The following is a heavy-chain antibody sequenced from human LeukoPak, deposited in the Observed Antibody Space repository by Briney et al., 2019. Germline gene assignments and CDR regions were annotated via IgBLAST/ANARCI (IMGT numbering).Heavy chain of an antibody. CDR1: GFTFRSYW. D-gene: IGHD3-3*01. CDR2: IKQDGSEK. CDR3: ARVPDFWSGYCFDY. V-gene: IGHV3-7*01. J-gene: IGHJ4*02. Sequence: GGSLRLSCAASGFTFRSYWMSWVRQAPEKGLEWVANIKQDGSEKYYVDSVKGRFTISRDNAKNSLYLQMNSLRAEDTAVYYCARVPDFWSGYCFDYWGQGTLVTVSS.